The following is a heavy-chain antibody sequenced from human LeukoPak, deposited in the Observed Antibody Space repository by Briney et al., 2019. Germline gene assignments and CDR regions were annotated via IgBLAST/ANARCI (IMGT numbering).Heavy chain of an antibody. CDR3: AKGFSSGSSTGFDY. J-gene: IGHJ4*02. CDR1: GFTFSDYY. Sequence: TGGSLRLSCAASGFTFSDYYMSWIRQAPGKGLEWVSYINIFGSTIYYADSVKGRFTISRDNSKNTLYLQMNSLRAEDTAVYYCAKGFSSGSSTGFDYWGQGTLVTVSS. V-gene: IGHV3-11*01. D-gene: IGHD1-26*01. CDR2: INIFGSTI.